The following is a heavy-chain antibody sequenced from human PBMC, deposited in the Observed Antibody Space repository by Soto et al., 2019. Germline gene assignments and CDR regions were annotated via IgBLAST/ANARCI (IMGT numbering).Heavy chain of an antibody. CDR1: GFTFSSYG. D-gene: IGHD3-3*01. CDR2: IWYDGSNK. J-gene: IGHJ4*02. CDR3: ARGPGEVRFLEWLLFIPYYFDY. V-gene: IGHV3-33*01. Sequence: QVQLVESGGGVVQPGRSLRLSCAASGFTFSSYGMHWVRQAPGKGLEWVAVIWYDGSNKYYADSVKGRFTISRDNSKNTLYLQMNSLRAEDTAVYYCARGPGEVRFLEWLLFIPYYFDYWGQGTLVTVSS.